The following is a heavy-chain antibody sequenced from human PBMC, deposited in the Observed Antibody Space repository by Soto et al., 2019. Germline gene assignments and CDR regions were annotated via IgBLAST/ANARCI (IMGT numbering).Heavy chain of an antibody. V-gene: IGHV4-59*01. J-gene: IGHJ6*02. D-gene: IGHD3-3*01. CDR1: GGSISSDY. CDR2: IYYSGST. CDR3: AAYYDETSPGEYDYCVMDV. Sequence: YETLSLGCTVSGGSISSDYWSWIRQPPGKGRGWIGYIYYSGSTNYNPSLKSRVTISVDTSKNQFSLKLSSVTAADTAVYYCAAYYDETSPGEYDYCVMDVWGQGTAITVCS.